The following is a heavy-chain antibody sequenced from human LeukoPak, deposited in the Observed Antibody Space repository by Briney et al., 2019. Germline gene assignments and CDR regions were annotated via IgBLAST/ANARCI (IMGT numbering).Heavy chain of an antibody. CDR2: IYYSGST. V-gene: IGHV4-59*01. Sequence: PSETLSLTCTVSGGSISSYYWSWTRQPPGKGLEWIGYIYYSGSTNYNPSLKSRVTISVDTSKNQFSLKLSSVTAADTAVYYCARAIKTRAYYYYGMDVWGQGTAVTVSS. CDR1: GGSISSYY. J-gene: IGHJ6*02. CDR3: ARAIKTRAYYYYGMDV.